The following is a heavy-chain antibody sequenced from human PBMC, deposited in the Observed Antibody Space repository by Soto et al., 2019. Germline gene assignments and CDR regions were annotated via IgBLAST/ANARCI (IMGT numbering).Heavy chain of an antibody. J-gene: IGHJ3*02. V-gene: IGHV1-2*02. D-gene: IGHD3-10*01. CDR1: GYTFTGYY. CDR3: ATYGSGSGYAFDI. Sequence: ASVKVSCKASGYTFTGYYMHWVRQAPGQGLEWMGWINPNSGGTNYAQKFQGRVTMTRDTSTSTAYMELSRLRSDDTAVYYCATYGSGSGYAFDIWGQGTMVTVS. CDR2: INPNSGGT.